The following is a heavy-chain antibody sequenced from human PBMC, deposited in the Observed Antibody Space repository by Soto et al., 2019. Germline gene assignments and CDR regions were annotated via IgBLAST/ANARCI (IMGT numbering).Heavy chain of an antibody. V-gene: IGHV1-46*01. D-gene: IGHD3-22*01. J-gene: IGHJ4*02. CDR3: ARQYDISGYYTRAYYFDY. Sequence: GASVKVSCKASGYTFTSYYMHWVRQAPGQGLEWMGIINPSGGSTSYAQKFQGRVTMTRDTSTSTVYMELSSLRSEDTAVYYCARQYDISGYYTRAYYFDYWGQGTLLSGFS. CDR2: INPSGGST. CDR1: GYTFTSYY.